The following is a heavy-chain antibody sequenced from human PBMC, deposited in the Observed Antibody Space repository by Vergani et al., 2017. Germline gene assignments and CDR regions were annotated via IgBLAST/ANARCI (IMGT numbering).Heavy chain of an antibody. J-gene: IGHJ4*02. CDR2: IYPGYFDT. CDR1: GYRFTNYW. CDR3: ARRASGDYSISTNYQFDY. Sequence: EIQLVQSGAEVKKPGESLKISCKTSGYRFTNYWIGWVRQMPGKGLEWMGNIYPGYFDTRHTPSFQGQVTMSADKSIRTAYLQWSSRKASDTAMYYCARRASGDYSISTNYQFDYWGQGTLVTVSS. D-gene: IGHD3-9*01. V-gene: IGHV5-51*01.